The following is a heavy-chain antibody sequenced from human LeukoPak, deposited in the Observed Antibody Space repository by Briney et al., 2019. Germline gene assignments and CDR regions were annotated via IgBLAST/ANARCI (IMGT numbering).Heavy chain of an antibody. CDR3: ARPRERFGESNAFDI. D-gene: IGHD3-10*01. Sequence: AGGSLRLSCAASGFTFSSYSMNWVRQAPGKGLEWVSSISSSSSYIYYADSVKGRFTISRDNAKNSLYLQMNSLRAEDTAVYYCARPRERFGESNAFDIWGQGTMVTVSS. V-gene: IGHV3-21*01. CDR2: ISSSSSYI. J-gene: IGHJ3*02. CDR1: GFTFSSYS.